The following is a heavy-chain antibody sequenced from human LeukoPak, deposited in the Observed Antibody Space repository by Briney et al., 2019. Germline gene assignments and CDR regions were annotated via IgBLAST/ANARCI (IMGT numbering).Heavy chain of an antibody. D-gene: IGHD6-13*01. CDR3: SREAAAGKNYYYYMDV. CDR1: SGSVSSYY. V-gene: IGHV4-4*07. Sequence: PSETLSLTCTVSSGSVSSYYWSWIRQPAGKGLEWIGRMYISGDTNYNPSLKSRVTMSVDTSKNQISLKLSSVTAADTAVYYCSREAAAGKNYYYYMDVWGKGTTVTVSS. J-gene: IGHJ6*03. CDR2: MYISGDT.